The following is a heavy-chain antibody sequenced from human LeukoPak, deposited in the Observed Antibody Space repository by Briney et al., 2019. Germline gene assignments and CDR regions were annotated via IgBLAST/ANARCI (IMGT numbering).Heavy chain of an antibody. J-gene: IGHJ3*02. CDR2: IHYSGST. Sequence: PSETLSLTCTVSGGSISSSSYYWGWIRQPPGEGLEWIGSIHYSGSTYYNPSLKSRVTISVDTSKNQFSLKLSSVTAADTAVYYCARSGFPDAFDIWGQGTMVTVSS. CDR1: GGSISSSSYY. CDR3: ARSGFPDAFDI. D-gene: IGHD1-26*01. V-gene: IGHV4-39*01.